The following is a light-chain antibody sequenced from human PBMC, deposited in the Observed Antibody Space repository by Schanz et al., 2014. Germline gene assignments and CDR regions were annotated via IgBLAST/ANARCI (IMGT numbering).Light chain of an antibody. CDR1: QDINKW. CDR2: AAS. Sequence: DIQMTQSPSSVSASVGDTVTITCRASQDINKWLAWYQQKPGQAPKLLIYAASTLQSGVPSRFTGRGSGTDFTLTISSLQPEDFATYYCQQSYSTLSWTFGQGTKVEIK. V-gene: IGKV1-12*01. CDR3: QQSYSTLSWT. J-gene: IGKJ1*01.